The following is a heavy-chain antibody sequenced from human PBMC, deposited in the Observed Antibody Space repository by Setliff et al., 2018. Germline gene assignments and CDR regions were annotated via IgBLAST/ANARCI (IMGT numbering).Heavy chain of an antibody. CDR2: IYAGNSQI. CDR3: ARRRRFDSGGPRSPWYFDL. Sequence: PGESLKISCKDSGYTFSLSWIGWVRQMPGKGLDWMGIIYAGNSQIKYGPSFQGPFTISADKSISTAYLQWSSLKASDTAFYYCARRRRFDSGGPRSPWYFDLWGRGTLVTVSS. V-gene: IGHV5-51*01. CDR1: GYTFSLSW. D-gene: IGHD3-22*01. J-gene: IGHJ2*01.